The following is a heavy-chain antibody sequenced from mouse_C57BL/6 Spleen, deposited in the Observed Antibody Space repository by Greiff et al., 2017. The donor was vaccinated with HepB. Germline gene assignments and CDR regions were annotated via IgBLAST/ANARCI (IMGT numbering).Heavy chain of an antibody. Sequence: VQLQQSGPELVKPGDSVKISCKASGYSFTGYFMNWVMQSHGKSLEWIGRINPYNGDTFYNQKFKGMATLTVDKSSSTAHMELRSLTSEDSAVYYCASDYGSPYAMDYWGQGTSVTVSS. CDR1: GYSFTGYF. CDR2: INPYNGDT. V-gene: IGHV1-20*01. J-gene: IGHJ4*01. D-gene: IGHD1-1*01. CDR3: ASDYGSPYAMDY.